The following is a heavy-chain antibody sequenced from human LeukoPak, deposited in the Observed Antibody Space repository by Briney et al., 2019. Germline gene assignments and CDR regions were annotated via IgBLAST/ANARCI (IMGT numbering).Heavy chain of an antibody. Sequence: ASVKASCKASGYTFTSYYMHWVRQAPGQGLEWMGIINPSGGSTSYAQKFQGRVTMTRDTSTTTVYMELSSLRSEDTAVYYCAREYRYCSGGSCPPGDYWGQGTLVTVSS. CDR1: GYTFTSYY. V-gene: IGHV1-46*01. J-gene: IGHJ4*02. CDR2: INPSGGST. D-gene: IGHD2-15*01. CDR3: AREYRYCSGGSCPPGDY.